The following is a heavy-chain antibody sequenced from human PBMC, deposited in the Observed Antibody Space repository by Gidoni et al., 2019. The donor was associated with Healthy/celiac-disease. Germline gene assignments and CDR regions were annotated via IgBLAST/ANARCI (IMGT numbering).Heavy chain of an antibody. CDR3: TTAVIVLMVYATPGSAFDI. CDR2: IKSKTDGGTT. CDR1: GFTFSNAW. Sequence: EVQLVESGGGLVKPGGSLRLSCAASGFTFSNAWMSWCRQAPGKGLGWVGRIKSKTDGGTTDYAAPVKGRFTISRDDSKNTLYLQMNSLKTEDTAVYYCTTAVIVLMVYATPGSAFDIWGQGTMVTVSS. J-gene: IGHJ3*02. V-gene: IGHV3-15*01. D-gene: IGHD2-8*01.